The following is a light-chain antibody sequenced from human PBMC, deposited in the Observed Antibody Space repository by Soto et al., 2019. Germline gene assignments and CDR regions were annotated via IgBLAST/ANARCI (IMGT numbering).Light chain of an antibody. Sequence: EIVLTQSPATLSVSPGERATLSCRASQSVRSYLSWYQQRPGQAPRLLIYDASHRATGIPARFSGSGSGTDFTLTISRLEPEDFAVYYCQQYGSSPWTFGRGTKVDIK. CDR1: QSVRSY. CDR3: QQYGSSPWT. CDR2: DAS. J-gene: IGKJ1*01. V-gene: IGKV3-20*01.